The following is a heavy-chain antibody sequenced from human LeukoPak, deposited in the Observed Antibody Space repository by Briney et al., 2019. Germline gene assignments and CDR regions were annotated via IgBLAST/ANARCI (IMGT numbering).Heavy chain of an antibody. CDR1: GYTLTELS. D-gene: IGHD5-12*01. CDR2: FDPEDGET. J-gene: IGHJ4*02. CDR3: ARVSGYEFDH. V-gene: IGHV1-24*01. Sequence: ASVKVSCKVSGYTLTELSMHWVRQAPGKGLEWIGGFDPEDGETIYAQKFQGRVTMTRDTSISTAYMELSRLRSDDTAVYYCARVSGYEFDHWGQGTLVTVSS.